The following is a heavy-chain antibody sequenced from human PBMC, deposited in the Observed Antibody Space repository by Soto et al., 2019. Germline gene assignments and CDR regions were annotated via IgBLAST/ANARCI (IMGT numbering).Heavy chain of an antibody. D-gene: IGHD6-19*01. J-gene: IGHJ4*01. CDR3: ARDPSPYTSGWYGIDF. CDR1: GFMFSAYA. V-gene: IGHV3-30-3*01. CDR2: MSYDGTNT. Sequence: GALRLSCTASGFMFSAYAMLWVRQAPGKGLEWVAAMSYDGTNTYYADSVKGRFTISRDNSKNTLFLQMSSLTADDSAVYYCARDPSPYTSGWYGIDFWGLGTLVTVSS.